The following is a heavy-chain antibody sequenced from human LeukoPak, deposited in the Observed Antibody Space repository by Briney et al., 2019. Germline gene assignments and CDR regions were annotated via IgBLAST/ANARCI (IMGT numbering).Heavy chain of an antibody. D-gene: IGHD3-3*01. CDR1: GYTFTSYD. CDR2: MNPIRGNT. V-gene: IGHV1-8*03. CDR3: TRDVTIFAVVEGGDC. J-gene: IGHJ4*02. Sequence: GASVKVSCKASGYTFTSYDINWVRQATGQGLEWMGWMNPIRGNTGFAQKFQGRVTITRNTSINTAYMELSSLRSEDTAVYYCTRDVTIFAVVEGGDCWGQGTLVTVSS.